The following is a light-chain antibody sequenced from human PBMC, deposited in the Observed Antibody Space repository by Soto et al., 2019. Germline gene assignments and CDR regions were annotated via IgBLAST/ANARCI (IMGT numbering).Light chain of an antibody. Sequence: QSALTQPTSVSGSPGQSITISCTGTSSDIGGYSHVSWYQHHPGKAPKLIIYEVNDRPSGVSDRFSGSKSGYTASLTISGLQAEDEADYYWNSQRRGGIRVFGKGTKVT. J-gene: IGLJ1*01. V-gene: IGLV2-14*01. CDR2: EVN. CDR3: NSQRRGGIRV. CDR1: SSDIGGYSH.